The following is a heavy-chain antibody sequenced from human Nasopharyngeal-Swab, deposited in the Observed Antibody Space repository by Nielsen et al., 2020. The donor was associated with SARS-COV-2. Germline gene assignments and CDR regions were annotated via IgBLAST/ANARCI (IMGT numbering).Heavy chain of an antibody. CDR3: ARAETGYSYGYPFDY. V-gene: IGHV3-30-3*01. J-gene: IGHJ4*02. CDR2: ISFDGSNK. D-gene: IGHD5-18*01. Sequence: GESLKISCAASGFTFTSYTMHWVRQAPGKGLEWVAFISFDGSNKFYADSVKDRFTISRDNSKNTLYLQMNSLRGGDTAVYYCARAETGYSYGYPFDYWGQGTLVTVSS. CDR1: GFTFTSYT.